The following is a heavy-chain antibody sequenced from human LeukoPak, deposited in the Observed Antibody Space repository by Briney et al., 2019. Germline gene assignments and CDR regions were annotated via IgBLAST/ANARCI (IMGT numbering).Heavy chain of an antibody. CDR1: GGSFSGYY. D-gene: IGHD3-16*02. CDR2: INHSGST. Sequence: SETLSLTCAVYGGSFSGYYWSWIRQPPGKGLEWIGEINHSGSTNYNPSLKSRVTISVDTSKNQFSLKLSSVTAADTAVYYCASPKLSSAGFDYWGQGTLVTVSS. V-gene: IGHV4-34*01. J-gene: IGHJ4*02. CDR3: ASPKLSSAGFDY.